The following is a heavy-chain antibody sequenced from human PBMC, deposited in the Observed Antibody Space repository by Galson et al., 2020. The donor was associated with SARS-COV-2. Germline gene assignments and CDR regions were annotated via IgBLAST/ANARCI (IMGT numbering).Heavy chain of an antibody. V-gene: IGHV1-18*04. Sequence: ASVKVSCKASGYSFTTFGISWVRQAPGKGLEWMGWINPYNGNTYHAQKFQDRVTMTTDTSTSTAYMGLRSLRSDDTAVYYCAREGAGGYKCYWGQGTLVTVSS. J-gene: IGHJ4*02. CDR3: AREGAGGYKCY. D-gene: IGHD1-26*01. CDR2: INPYNGNT. CDR1: GYSFTTFG.